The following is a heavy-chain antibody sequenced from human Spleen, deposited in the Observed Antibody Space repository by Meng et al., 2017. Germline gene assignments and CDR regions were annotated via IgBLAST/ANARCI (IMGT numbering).Heavy chain of an antibody. CDR2: IYYSGST. D-gene: IGHD3-3*02. Sequence: VHLREPGPGLVRPSETRSLTCTVSGGSVSSGDFYWSWIRQPPGKGLEWIGHIYYSGSTNYNPSLKSRVTISIDTSKNQFSLKLSSVTTADTAVYFCARSSFSASPYYFGYWGLGTLVTVSS. J-gene: IGHJ4*02. CDR1: GGSVSSGDFY. V-gene: IGHV4-61*08. CDR3: ARSSFSASPYYFGY.